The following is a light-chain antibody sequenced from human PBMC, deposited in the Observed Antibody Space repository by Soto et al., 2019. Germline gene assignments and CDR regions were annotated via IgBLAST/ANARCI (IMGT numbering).Light chain of an antibody. CDR2: DVT. V-gene: IGLV2-11*01. J-gene: IGLJ1*01. Sequence: QSALTQPRSVSGSPGQAVTFSCTGTNSDVGGYNYVSWYQQNPDKAPKLIIYDVTKRPSGVPDRFSGSKSGNTASLTISGLQAEDEADYFCSSFAGSYTNVFGTGTKVTVL. CDR1: NSDVGGYNY. CDR3: SSFAGSYTNV.